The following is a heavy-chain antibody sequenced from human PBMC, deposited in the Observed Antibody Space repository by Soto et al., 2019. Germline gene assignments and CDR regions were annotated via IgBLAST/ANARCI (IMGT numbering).Heavy chain of an antibody. CDR2: INHSGST. D-gene: IGHD3-22*01. CDR3: ARLSSGYYYDY. Sequence: QVQLQQWGAGLLKPSETLSLTCAVYGGSFSGYYWSWIRQPPGKGLEWIGEINHSGSTNYNPSLKSRVTISVDTSKNQFSLKLSSVTAADTAVYACARLSSGYYYDYWGQGTLVTVSS. V-gene: IGHV4-34*01. J-gene: IGHJ4*02. CDR1: GGSFSGYY.